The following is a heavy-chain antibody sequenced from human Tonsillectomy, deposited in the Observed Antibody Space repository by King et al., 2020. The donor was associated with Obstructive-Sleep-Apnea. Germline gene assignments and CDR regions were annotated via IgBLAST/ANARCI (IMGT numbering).Heavy chain of an antibody. CDR2: IDWDEDK. V-gene: IGHV2-70*01. J-gene: IGHJ6*02. CDR1: GFSLSTSGVC. Sequence: QVTLKESGPALVKPTQTLTLTCTFSGFSLSTSGVCVSWIRQPPGKALEWLAVIDWDEDKYYSTSLKTRLTISKDTSKNQVVLRMTNKDPVDTATYYCARNISGGDKDDCGQGTTVTVSS. CDR3: ARNISGGDKDD. D-gene: IGHD3-9*01.